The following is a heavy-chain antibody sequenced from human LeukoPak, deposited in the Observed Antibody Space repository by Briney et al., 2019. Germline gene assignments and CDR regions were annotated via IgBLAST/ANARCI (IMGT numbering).Heavy chain of an antibody. CDR1: GFTFSSYA. J-gene: IGHJ5*02. D-gene: IGHD2-2*01. CDR3: ATAYCSSTSCPT. V-gene: IGHV3-23*01. CDR2: INDSGDST. Sequence: PGGSLSLSCAASGFTFSSYAMSWVRQAPGKGLEWVSSINDSGDSTYYADSVKGRFTISRDNSKNTLYLLMNNLRAEDTAIFYCATAYCSSTSCPTWGQGTLVTASS.